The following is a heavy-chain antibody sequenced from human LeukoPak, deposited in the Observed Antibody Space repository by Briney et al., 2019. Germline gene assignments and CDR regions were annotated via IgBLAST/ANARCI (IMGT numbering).Heavy chain of an antibody. CDR1: GFTFSNYG. CDR2: IRYDGSNR. CDR3: AREYYYDSSGQLDY. D-gene: IGHD3-22*01. Sequence: GGSLRLSCAASGFTFSNYGMHWVRQAPGKGLEWVAFIRYDGSNRYYADSVKGRFTISRDNSKNTLFLQMNSLRAEDTAVYYCAREYYYDSSGQLDYWGQGTLVTVSS. J-gene: IGHJ4*02. V-gene: IGHV3-30*02.